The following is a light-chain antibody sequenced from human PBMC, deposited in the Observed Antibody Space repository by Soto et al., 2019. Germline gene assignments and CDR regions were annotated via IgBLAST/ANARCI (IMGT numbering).Light chain of an antibody. CDR3: QQYGSSRT. Sequence: EIVLTQSQSTLSLSPGQTATLSCRASQSVSSSYLAWYQQKPGQAPRLLIYGASSRATGIPDRFSGSGSGTDFTLTISRLEPEDFAVYYCQQYGSSRTFGQGTKVDIK. CDR2: GAS. J-gene: IGKJ1*01. CDR1: QSVSSSY. V-gene: IGKV3-20*01.